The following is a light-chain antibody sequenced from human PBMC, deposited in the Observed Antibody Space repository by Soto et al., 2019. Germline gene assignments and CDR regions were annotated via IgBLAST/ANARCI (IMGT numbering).Light chain of an antibody. CDR2: DAS. Sequence: EIVFTQSPATLSLSPGESVTLSCRTSQSVSTYFAWYQQKPGRAPRLLIYDASNSATGILARLIGSRSGTALSLTASSLEPEDFADYYCQERSNWPITFGQGKRLEIK. V-gene: IGKV3-11*01. J-gene: IGKJ5*01. CDR1: QSVSTY. CDR3: QERSNWPIT.